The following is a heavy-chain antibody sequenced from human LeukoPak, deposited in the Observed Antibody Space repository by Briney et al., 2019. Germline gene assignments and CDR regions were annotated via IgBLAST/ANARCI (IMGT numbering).Heavy chain of an antibody. CDR1: GFTFSSYE. CDR2: IKSKTDGGTT. D-gene: IGHD1-26*01. CDR3: TTRAGYSGSYFPASDAFDI. V-gene: IGHV3-15*01. J-gene: IGHJ3*02. Sequence: GGSLRLSCAASGFTFSSYEMNWVRQAPGKGLEWVGRIKSKTDGGTTDYAAPVKGRFTISRDDSKNTLYLQMNSLKTEDTAVYYCTTRAGYSGSYFPASDAFDIWGQGTMVTVSS.